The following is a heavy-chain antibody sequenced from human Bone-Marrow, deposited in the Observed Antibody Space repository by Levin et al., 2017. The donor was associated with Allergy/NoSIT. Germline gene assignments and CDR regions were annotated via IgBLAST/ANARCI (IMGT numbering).Heavy chain of an antibody. Sequence: ASVKVSCKASGYTFTGYYMHWVRQAPGQGLEWMGRINPNSGGTNYAQKFQGRVTMTRDTSISTAYMELSRLRSDDTAVYYCARAYCSSTSRCTSYYYYYMDVWGKGTTVTVSS. J-gene: IGHJ6*03. V-gene: IGHV1-2*06. CDR2: INPNSGGT. CDR1: GYTFTGYY. D-gene: IGHD2-2*01. CDR3: ARAYCSSTSRCTSYYYYYMDV.